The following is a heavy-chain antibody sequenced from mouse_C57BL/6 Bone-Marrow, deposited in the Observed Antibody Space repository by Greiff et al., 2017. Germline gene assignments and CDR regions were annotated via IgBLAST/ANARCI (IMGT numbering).Heavy chain of an antibody. Sequence: QVQLKQPGAELVRPGSSVKLSCKASGYTFTSYWMHWVKQRPIQGLEWIGNIGPSDSETHYNQKFKDKATLTVDKSSSTAYMQLSSLTSEDSAVYYCAREGLKRAMDYWGQGTSVTVSS. D-gene: IGHD1-3*01. V-gene: IGHV1-52*01. CDR3: AREGLKRAMDY. CDR2: IGPSDSET. J-gene: IGHJ4*01. CDR1: GYTFTSYW.